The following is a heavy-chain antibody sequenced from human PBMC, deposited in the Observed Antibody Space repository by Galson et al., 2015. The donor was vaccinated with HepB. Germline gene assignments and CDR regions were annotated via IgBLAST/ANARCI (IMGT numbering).Heavy chain of an antibody. V-gene: IGHV3-23*01. CDR3: AKDFAYYYGSGLHYYGMDV. J-gene: IGHJ6*02. Sequence: SLRLSCAASGFTFSSYAMSWVRQAPGKGLEWVSVISGSGGSTYYANSVKGRFTISRDNSKNTLYLQMNSLRAEDTAIYYCAKDFAYYYGSGLHYYGMDVWGQGTTVTVSS. D-gene: IGHD3-10*01. CDR1: GFTFSSYA. CDR2: ISGSGGST.